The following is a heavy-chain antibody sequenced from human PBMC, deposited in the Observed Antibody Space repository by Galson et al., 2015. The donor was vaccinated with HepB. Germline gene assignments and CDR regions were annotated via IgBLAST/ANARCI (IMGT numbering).Heavy chain of an antibody. Sequence: SLRLSCAASGFTFSSYAMSWVRQAPGKGLEWVSAISGSGGSTYYADSVKGRFTISRDNSKNTLYLQMNSLRAEDTAVYYCASSVDTAMVLFDYWGQGTLVTVSS. D-gene: IGHD5-18*01. CDR3: ASSVDTAMVLFDY. CDR1: GFTFSSYA. V-gene: IGHV3-23*01. J-gene: IGHJ4*02. CDR2: ISGSGGST.